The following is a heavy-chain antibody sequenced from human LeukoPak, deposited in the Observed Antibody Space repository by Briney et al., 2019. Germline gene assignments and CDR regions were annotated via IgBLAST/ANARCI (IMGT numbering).Heavy chain of an antibody. CDR1: GGSISSGDYY. J-gene: IGHJ4*02. V-gene: IGHV4-30-4*01. Sequence: SETLSLTCTVSGGSISSGDYYWSWIRQPPGKGPEWIGYIYYSGSTYYNPSLKSRVTISVDTSKNQFSLKLSSVTAADTAVYFCAREEWYSSNWFGLVYWGQGNLVTVSS. D-gene: IGHD6-13*01. CDR3: AREEWYSSNWFGLVY. CDR2: IYYSGST.